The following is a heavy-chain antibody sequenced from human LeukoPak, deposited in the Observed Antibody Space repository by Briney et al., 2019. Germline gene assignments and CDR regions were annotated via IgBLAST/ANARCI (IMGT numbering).Heavy chain of an antibody. J-gene: IGHJ4*02. CDR3: ARVGSSWYGGDYYFDY. CDR1: GGSISSYY. CDR2: IYYSGST. D-gene: IGHD6-13*01. V-gene: IGHV4-59*01. Sequence: KPSETLSLTCAVSGGSISSYYWSWIRQPPGKGLEWIGHIYYSGSTNYNPSLKSRVTISVDTSKNQFSLKLSSVTAADTAVYYCARVGSSWYGGDYYFDYWGQGTLVTVSS.